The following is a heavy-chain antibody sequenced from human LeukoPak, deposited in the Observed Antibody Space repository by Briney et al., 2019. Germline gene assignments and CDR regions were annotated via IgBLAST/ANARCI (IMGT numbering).Heavy chain of an antibody. V-gene: IGHV4-59*01. CDR3: ARGGRLRGTNWFDP. CDR1: GDSIGSFY. CDR2: SHYSGNT. D-gene: IGHD4-17*01. Sequence: SETLSLTCTVSGDSIGSFYWNWIRQPPGKGLEWLGYSHYSGNTDYNPSLRSRVTISLDTSKNQFSLRLKSVTAADTALYYCARGGRLRGTNWFDPWGQGTLVTVSS. J-gene: IGHJ5*02.